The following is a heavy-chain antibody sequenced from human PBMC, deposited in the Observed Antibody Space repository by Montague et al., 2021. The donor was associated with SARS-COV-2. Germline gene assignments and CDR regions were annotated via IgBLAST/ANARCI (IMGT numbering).Heavy chain of an antibody. Sequence: SETLSLTCTVSGGSVNSSFWSWIRQPPGKGLEWIGYIYYRGSTNYNPSLETRVTISVDSSKNQFSLKLSSVTAADTAVYYCAREDRWNWFDPWGQGTLVIVSS. D-gene: IGHD5-24*01. CDR2: IYYRGST. V-gene: IGHV4-59*02. J-gene: IGHJ5*02. CDR3: AREDRWNWFDP. CDR1: GGSVNSSF.